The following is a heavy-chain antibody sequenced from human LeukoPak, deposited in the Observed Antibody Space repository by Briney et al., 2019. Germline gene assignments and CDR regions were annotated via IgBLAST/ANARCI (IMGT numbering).Heavy chain of an antibody. Sequence: PSETLSLTCTVSGGSISSSSYYWGWIRQPPGKGLEWIGSIYYSGSTYYNPSLKSRVTISVDTSKNQFSLKLSSVTAADTAVYYCARRNGRYFDWLARIDFDYWGQGTLVTVSS. J-gene: IGHJ4*02. V-gene: IGHV4-39*01. CDR3: ARRNGRYFDWLARIDFDY. D-gene: IGHD3-9*01. CDR2: IYYSGST. CDR1: GGSISSSSYY.